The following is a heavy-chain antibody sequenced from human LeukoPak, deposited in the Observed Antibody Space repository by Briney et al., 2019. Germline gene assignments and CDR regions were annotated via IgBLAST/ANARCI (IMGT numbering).Heavy chain of an antibody. J-gene: IGHJ3*02. Sequence: PGGSLRLSCAASGFTFSSYWMSWVRQAPGKGLEWVANIKQDGSEKYYVDSVKGRSTISRDNAKNSLYLQMNSLRAEDTAVYYCARDNFWSGDAFDIWGQGTMVTVSS. CDR2: IKQDGSEK. CDR3: ARDNFWSGDAFDI. CDR1: GFTFSSYW. V-gene: IGHV3-7*01. D-gene: IGHD3-3*01.